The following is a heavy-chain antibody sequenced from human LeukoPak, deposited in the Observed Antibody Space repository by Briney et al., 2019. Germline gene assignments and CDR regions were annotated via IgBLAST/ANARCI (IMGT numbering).Heavy chain of an antibody. CDR1: EFTFTNYA. D-gene: IGHD5-12*01. CDR3: ARHHSGSSGYRVSY. J-gene: IGHJ4*02. V-gene: IGHV3-23*01. Sequence: GGSLRLSCAASEFTFTNYAMTWVRQAPGKGLEWVSSITASGSNTYYADSVKGRFTISRDNSKSTLYLQMTSLRVEDTAVYYCARHHSGSSGYRVSYWGQGTLVTVSS. CDR2: ITASGSNT.